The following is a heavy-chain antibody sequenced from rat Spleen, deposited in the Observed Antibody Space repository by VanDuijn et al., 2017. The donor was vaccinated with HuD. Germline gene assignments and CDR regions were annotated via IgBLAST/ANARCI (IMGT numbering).Heavy chain of an antibody. CDR1: GFTFDDYH. CDR2: INYDGSST. V-gene: IGHV5-20*01. D-gene: IGHD1-6*01. J-gene: IGHJ2*01. CDR3: TRDRILRSTGFDY. Sequence: EVQLVESGGGLIQPGRSLKLSCAASGFTFDDYHMAWVRKAPTKGLEWVASINYDGSSTYYRDSVKGRFTLSRDNAKSSLYLQMDSLRSEDTATYYCTRDRILRSTGFDYWGQGVMVTVSS.